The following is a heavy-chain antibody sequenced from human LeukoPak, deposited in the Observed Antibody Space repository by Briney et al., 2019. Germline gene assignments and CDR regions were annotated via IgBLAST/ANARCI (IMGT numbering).Heavy chain of an antibody. CDR3: ARGGWFGELLFDY. D-gene: IGHD3-10*01. J-gene: IGHJ4*02. V-gene: IGHV3-20*04. CDR1: GFTFDDYG. Sequence: GGSLRVSCAASGFTFDDYGMSWVRQAPGKGLEWVSGINWNGGSTGYAESVKGRFTISRDNAKNSLYLQMNSLRAEDTALYYCARGGWFGELLFDYWGQGTLVTVSS. CDR2: INWNGGST.